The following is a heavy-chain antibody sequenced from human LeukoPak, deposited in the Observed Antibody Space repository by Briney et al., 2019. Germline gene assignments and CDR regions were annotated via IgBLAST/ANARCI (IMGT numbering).Heavy chain of an antibody. CDR2: ISAYNGNT. CDR1: GYTFTSYG. CDR3: ARGTIYCSRTTCQDAFDI. V-gene: IGHV1-18*01. J-gene: IGHJ3*02. Sequence: GASVKVSCKASGYTFTSYGISWVRQAPGQGLEWMGWISAYNGNTNYAQKLQGRVTMTTDTSTSTAYMELRSLRSDDTAVYYCARGTIYCSRTTCQDAFDIWGQGTMVTVSS. D-gene: IGHD2-2*01.